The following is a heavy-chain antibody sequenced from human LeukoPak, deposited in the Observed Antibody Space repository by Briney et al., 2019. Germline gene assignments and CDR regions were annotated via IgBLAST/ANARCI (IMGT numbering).Heavy chain of an antibody. D-gene: IGHD4-17*01. CDR3: ARATRTTVTTSYYYYYYYMDV. CDR2: TYYRSKWYN. CDR1: GDSVSSNSAA. Sequence: SQTLSLTCAISGDSVSSNSAAWNWIRQSPSRGLEWLGRTYYRSKWYNDYAVSVKSRITINPDTSKNQFSLQLNSVTPEDTAVYYCARATRTTVTTSYYYYYYYMDVWGKGTTVTVSS. J-gene: IGHJ6*03. V-gene: IGHV6-1*01.